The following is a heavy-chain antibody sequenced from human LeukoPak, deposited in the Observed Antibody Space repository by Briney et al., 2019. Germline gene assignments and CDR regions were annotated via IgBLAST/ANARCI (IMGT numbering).Heavy chain of an antibody. Sequence: SETLSLTCTVSGGSISSSSYYWGWIRQPPGKGLEWIGSIYYSGSTYYNPSLKSRVTISVDTSKNQFSLKLSSVTAADTAVYYCATSMVRGVITTAIPYYYYGTDVWGQGTTVTVSS. CDR1: GGSISSSSYY. D-gene: IGHD3-10*01. J-gene: IGHJ6*02. CDR2: IYYSGST. CDR3: ATSMVRGVITTAIPYYYYGTDV. V-gene: IGHV4-39*07.